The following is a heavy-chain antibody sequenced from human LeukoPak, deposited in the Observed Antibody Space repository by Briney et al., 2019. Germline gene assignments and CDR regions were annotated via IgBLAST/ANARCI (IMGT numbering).Heavy chain of an antibody. J-gene: IGHJ6*02. CDR3: AKDGRHGVQFLEWLPRTYGMDV. Sequence: GGSLRLSCAASGFTFSSYAMSWIRQAPGKGLEWVSAISGSGGSTYYADSVKGRFTISRDNSKNTLYLQMNSLRAEDTAVYYCAKDGRHGVQFLEWLPRTYGMDVWGQGTTVTVSS. D-gene: IGHD3-3*01. CDR2: ISGSGGST. CDR1: GFTFSSYA. V-gene: IGHV3-23*01.